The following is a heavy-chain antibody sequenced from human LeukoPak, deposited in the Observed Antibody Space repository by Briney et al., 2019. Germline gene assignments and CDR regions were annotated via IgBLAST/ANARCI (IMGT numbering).Heavy chain of an antibody. V-gene: IGHV4-61*02. D-gene: IGHD6-13*01. Sequence: SETLSLTCSVSGGSISSGSYYWSWLRQPAGTGLEWIGRIYTSGSTNYNPSLKSRVTISADTSKNQFSLNQNSVTAADTAVYYCARITAAGTGFDPWGQGTLVTVSS. J-gene: IGHJ5*02. CDR3: ARITAAGTGFDP. CDR2: IYTSGST. CDR1: GGSISSGSYY.